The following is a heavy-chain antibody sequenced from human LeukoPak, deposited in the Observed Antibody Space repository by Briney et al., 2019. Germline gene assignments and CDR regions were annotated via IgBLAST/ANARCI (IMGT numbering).Heavy chain of an antibody. CDR3: ARGVAEAVWSPYYFDY. Sequence: SETLSLTCTVSGGSISSYYWSWIRQPPGKGLEWIGYIYYSGSTNYNPSLKSRVTISVDTSKNQFSLKLSSVTAADTAVYYCARGVAEAVWSPYYFDYWGQGTLVTVSS. D-gene: IGHD6-19*01. CDR1: GGSISSYY. CDR2: IYYSGST. V-gene: IGHV4-59*01. J-gene: IGHJ4*02.